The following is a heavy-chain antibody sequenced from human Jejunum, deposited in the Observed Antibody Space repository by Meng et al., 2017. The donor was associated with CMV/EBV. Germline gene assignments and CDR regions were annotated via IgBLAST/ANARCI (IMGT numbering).Heavy chain of an antibody. V-gene: IGHV3-30-3*02. CDR3: AKDYGYYFHDQTHFNC. D-gene: IGHD4-17*01. CDR1: TFSAYP. CDR2: VSYDGSRR. J-gene: IGHJ4*02. Sequence: TFSAYPIHWIRQPPGWGLVWLAVVSYDGSRRHYADSVKGRFTISRDNSKSTLYLQINNLRVEDTAVYYCAKDYGYYFHDQTHFNCWGQGTRVTVSS.